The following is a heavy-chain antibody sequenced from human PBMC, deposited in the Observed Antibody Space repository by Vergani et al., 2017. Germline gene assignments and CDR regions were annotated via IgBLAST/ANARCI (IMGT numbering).Heavy chain of an antibody. CDR3: ARARRVKQQLVLSYWFDP. CDR1: GGSISSSSYY. CDR2: IYTSGST. V-gene: IGHV4-39*07. D-gene: IGHD6-13*01. Sequence: QLQLQESGPGLVKPSETLSLTCTVSGGSISSSSYYWGWIRQPPGKGLEWIGSIYTSGSTNYNPSLKSRVTISVDTSKNQFSLKLSSVTAADTAVYYCARARRVKQQLVLSYWFDPWGQGTLVTVSS. J-gene: IGHJ5*02.